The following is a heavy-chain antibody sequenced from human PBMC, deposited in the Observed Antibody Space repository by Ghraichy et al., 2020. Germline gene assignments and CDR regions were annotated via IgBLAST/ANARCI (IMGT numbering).Heavy chain of an antibody. D-gene: IGHD5-12*01. CDR3: ARGGGYESLLSISVYYGMDV. J-gene: IGHJ6*02. Sequence: ASVKVSCKASGYTFTSYDINWVRQATGQGLEWMGWMNPNSGNTGYAQKFQGRVTMTRNTSISTAYMELSSLRSEDTAVYYCARGGGYESLLSISVYYGMDVWGQGTTVTVSS. V-gene: IGHV1-8*01. CDR1: GYTFTSYD. CDR2: MNPNSGNT.